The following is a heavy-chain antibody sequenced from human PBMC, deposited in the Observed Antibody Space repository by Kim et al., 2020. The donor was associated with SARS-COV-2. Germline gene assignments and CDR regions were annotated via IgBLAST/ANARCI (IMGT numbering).Heavy chain of an antibody. D-gene: IGHD6-6*01. V-gene: IGHV1-69*13. CDR3: ARGGMRIYVRAARSEFDP. J-gene: IGHJ5*02. CDR2: IIPIFGTA. CDR1: GGTFSSYA. Sequence: SVKVSCKASGGTFSSYAISWVRQAPGQGLEWMGGIIPIFGTANYAQKFQGRVTITADESTSTAYMELSSLRSEDTAVYYCARGGMRIYVRAARSEFDPWGQGTLVTVSS.